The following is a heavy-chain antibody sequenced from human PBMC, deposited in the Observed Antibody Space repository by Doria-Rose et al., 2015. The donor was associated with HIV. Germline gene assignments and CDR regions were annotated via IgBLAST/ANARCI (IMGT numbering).Heavy chain of an antibody. V-gene: IGHV1-3*01. CDR1: GYTFTNYG. J-gene: IGHJ4*02. CDR3: ARDRSGGTSGSYYYDS. Sequence: QVQLVQSGAEVKKPGASVKVSCKASGYTFTNYGIHWVRQTPGQRLEWVGWIIAGNGNTKYSQKFHDRITITRDTSASAAYMELSSLRSEDTAVYYCARDRSGGTSGSYYYDSWGQGTLVTISS. D-gene: IGHD1-1*01. CDR2: IIAGNGNT.